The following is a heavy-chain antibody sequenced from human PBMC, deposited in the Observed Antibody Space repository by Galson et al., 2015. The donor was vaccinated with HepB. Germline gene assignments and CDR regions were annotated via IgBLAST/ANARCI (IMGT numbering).Heavy chain of an antibody. J-gene: IGHJ4*02. V-gene: IGHV6-1*01. CDR3: ARDSPARYYGSGSYYNQYYFDY. D-gene: IGHD3-10*01. CDR2: TYYRSKWYN. CDR1: GDSVSSNSAA. Sequence: CAISGDSVSSNSAAWNWIRQSPSRGLEWLGRTYYRSKWYNDYAVSVKSRITINPDTSKNQFSLQLNSVTPEDTAVYYCARDSPARYYGSGSYYNQYYFDYWGQGTLVTVSS.